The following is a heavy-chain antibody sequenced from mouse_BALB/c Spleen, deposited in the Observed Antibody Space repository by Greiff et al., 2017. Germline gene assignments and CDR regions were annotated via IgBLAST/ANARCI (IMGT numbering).Heavy chain of an antibody. CDR2: INPDSSTI. V-gene: IGHV4-1*02. CDR1: GFDFSRYW. J-gene: IGHJ3*01. D-gene: IGHD2-1*01. CDR3: ARPGYYGNPWFAD. Sequence: EVKLLESGGGLVQPGGSLKLSCAASGFDFSRYWMSWVRQARGKGLEWIGEINPDSSTINYTPSLKDKFIISRDNAKNTLYLQMSKVRSEDTALYYCARPGYYGNPWFADWGQGTLVTVSA.